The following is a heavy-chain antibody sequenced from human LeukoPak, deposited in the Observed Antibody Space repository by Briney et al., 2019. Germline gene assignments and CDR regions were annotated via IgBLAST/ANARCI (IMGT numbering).Heavy chain of an antibody. D-gene: IGHD3-10*01. CDR3: ARGYGSGTTGYYYFMDV. J-gene: IGHJ6*03. CDR2: ISAYNDNT. CDR1: GYTFTSYD. Sequence: ASVKVSCKASGYTFTSYDIGWVRQAPGQGLEWMGWISAYNDNTNYAQKPQGRVTMTTDTSTSTAYMDLRSLRSDDTAVYYCARGYGSGTTGYYYFMDVWGKGTTVTISS. V-gene: IGHV1-18*01.